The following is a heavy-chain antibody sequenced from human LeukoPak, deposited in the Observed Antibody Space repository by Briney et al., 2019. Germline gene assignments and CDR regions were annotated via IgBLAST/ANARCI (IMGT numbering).Heavy chain of an antibody. CDR1: AGSFSGYY. CDR2: INHSGST. Sequence: SETLSLTCAVYAGSFSGYYWSWIRQPPGKGLEWIGEINHSGSTNYNPSLKSRVTISVDTSKNQFSLKLSSVTAADTAVYCCARVRAVAGIDYWGQGTLVTVSS. CDR3: ARVRAVAGIDY. V-gene: IGHV4-34*01. D-gene: IGHD6-19*01. J-gene: IGHJ4*02.